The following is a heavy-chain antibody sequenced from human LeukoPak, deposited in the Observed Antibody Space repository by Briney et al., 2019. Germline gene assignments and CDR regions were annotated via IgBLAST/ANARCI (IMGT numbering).Heavy chain of an antibody. CDR1: GFTFSDYT. CDR2: ISTSSSTI. CDR3: ARVPSGYTLGYGYYYYMDV. J-gene: IGHJ6*03. V-gene: IGHV3-48*04. Sequence: GGSLRLSCAVSGFTFSDYTMTWVRQAPGKGLEWVPYISTSSSTIYYADSVKGRFTISRDNTKNALYLQMNSLRAEDTAVYYCARVPSGYTLGYGYYYYMDVWGKGTTVTVSS. D-gene: IGHD5-18*01.